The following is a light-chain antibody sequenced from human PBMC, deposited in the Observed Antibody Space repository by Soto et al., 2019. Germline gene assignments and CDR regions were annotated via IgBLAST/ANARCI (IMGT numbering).Light chain of an antibody. CDR3: SSYTSSSTLV. V-gene: IGLV2-14*01. Sequence: QSALTQPASVSGSPGQSITISCTGTSSDVGDYKYVSWYQQHPGKAPKLMIYEVSNRPSGVSNRFSGSKSGSTASLIISGRQAEDEADYYCSSYTSSSTLVFGGGTKLTVL. CDR1: SSDVGDYKY. CDR2: EVS. J-gene: IGLJ2*01.